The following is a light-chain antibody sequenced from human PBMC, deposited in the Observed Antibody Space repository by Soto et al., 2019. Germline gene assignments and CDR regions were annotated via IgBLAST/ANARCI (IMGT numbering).Light chain of an antibody. CDR2: GAS. CDR1: QSVDSY. Sequence: ENLMTQSPATLSGSPGERATLSCRASQSVDSYLVWYQKKPGQAPRLLIFGASNRATGIPARLSGSGYGTDLTITINSLETDDFEVYYCQQRDSSTITFGHGTRLEIK. V-gene: IGKV3-11*01. J-gene: IGKJ5*01. CDR3: QQRDSSTIT.